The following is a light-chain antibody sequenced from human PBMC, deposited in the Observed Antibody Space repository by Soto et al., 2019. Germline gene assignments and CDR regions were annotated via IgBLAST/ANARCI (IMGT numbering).Light chain of an antibody. J-gene: IGKJ1*01. V-gene: IGKV1-39*01. CDR1: QSISSY. CDR3: QQSYSRPRT. CDR2: TAS. Sequence: DIQMTQTPSALSASVGDRVTITCRAIQSISSYLTWYQQKPGKAPNLLIYTASSLASGVPSRFSGSGSGTDFTLTIASLQPEDFATYFCQQSYSRPRTFGQGTKVDIK.